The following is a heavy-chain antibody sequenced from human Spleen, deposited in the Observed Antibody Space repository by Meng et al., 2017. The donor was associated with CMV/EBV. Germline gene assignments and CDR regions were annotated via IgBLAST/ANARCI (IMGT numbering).Heavy chain of an antibody. J-gene: IGHJ4*02. CDR3: ARVCSGGSFYGY. D-gene: IGHD2-15*01. CDR1: GFTISSNY. Sequence: ETLSLTCAASGFTISSNYMSWVRQAPGKGLEWVSVIYSGGTTYYADSVKGRFTISRDNSKNTLYLQMNSLRDEDTAVYYCARVCSGGSFYGYWGQGTLVTVSS. V-gene: IGHV3-53*01. CDR2: IYSGGTT.